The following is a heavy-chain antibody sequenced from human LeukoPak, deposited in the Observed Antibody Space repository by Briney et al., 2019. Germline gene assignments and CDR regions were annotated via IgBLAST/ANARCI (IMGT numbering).Heavy chain of an antibody. D-gene: IGHD6-19*01. CDR2: IKSDGSRT. CDR1: GFTFSSYW. J-gene: IGHJ4*02. CDR3: ARGIDSSGWYTHYYFDY. Sequence: PGGSLRLSCAASGFTFSSYWMHWVRQGPGKGLVWVSRIKSDGSRTTYADSVKGRFTISRDNAKNTLYVQMNSLRAEDTAVYYCARGIDSSGWYTHYYFDYWGQGTLVTVSS. V-gene: IGHV3-74*01.